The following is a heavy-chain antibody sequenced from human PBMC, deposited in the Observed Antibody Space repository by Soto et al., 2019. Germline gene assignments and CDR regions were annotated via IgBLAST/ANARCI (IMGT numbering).Heavy chain of an antibody. CDR3: ARLRPMTGTTDWFDP. D-gene: IGHD1-20*01. CDR2: ISNSGST. Sequence: QVQLQESGPGLVKPWETLSLTCTVSGASISSYYWTWIRQPPGKGLEWIGYISNSGSTYYNPSLKSRVNIRVDTSKNHSSLILTSVTAADTAGYYCARLRPMTGTTDWFDPWGQGTLVTVSS. V-gene: IGHV4-59*08. J-gene: IGHJ5*02. CDR1: GASISSYY.